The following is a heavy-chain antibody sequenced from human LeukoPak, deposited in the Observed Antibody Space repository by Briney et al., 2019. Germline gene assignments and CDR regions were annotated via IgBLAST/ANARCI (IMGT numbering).Heavy chain of an antibody. V-gene: IGHV3-7*04. CDR1: GFTFSKYW. J-gene: IGHJ4*02. CDR2: IKQDGSER. CDR3: ARGITMAN. D-gene: IGHD3-10*01. Sequence: GGSLRRSCAASGFTFSKYWMTWVRQAPGKGLEWVANIKQDGSERDYVDSVKGRFTISRDDAKNSLYLQMNSLRAEDTAVYYCARGITMANWGQGTLVTVSS.